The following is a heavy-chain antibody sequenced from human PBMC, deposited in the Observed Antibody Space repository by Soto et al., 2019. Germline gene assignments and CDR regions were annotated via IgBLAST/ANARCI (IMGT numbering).Heavy chain of an antibody. CDR1: GGTFSSYA. D-gene: IGHD3-3*01. CDR2: IIPIFGTA. Sequence: SVKVSCKASGGTFSSYAISWVLQAPGQGLEWMGGIIPIFGTANYAQKFQGRVTITADESTSTAYMELSSLRSEDTAVYYCARLLLFDFWSGPAYGSGTPGMDVWGQGTTVTVSS. J-gene: IGHJ6*02. CDR3: ARLLLFDFWSGPAYGSGTPGMDV. V-gene: IGHV1-69*13.